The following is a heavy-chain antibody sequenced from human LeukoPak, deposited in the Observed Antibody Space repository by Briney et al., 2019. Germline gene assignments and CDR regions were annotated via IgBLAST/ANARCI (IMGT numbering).Heavy chain of an antibody. CDR2: TYFGGTT. D-gene: IGHD2-2*01. CDR1: GFAINTNY. Sequence: GGSLRLSCVASGFAINTNYMNWVRQAPGKELEWVSITYFGGTTYYADSVKGRFTISRDNAKNSLYLQMNSLRAEDTAVYYCARDIVVVPAAESGFDYWGQGTLVTVSS. CDR3: ARDIVVVPAAESGFDY. V-gene: IGHV3-53*01. J-gene: IGHJ4*02.